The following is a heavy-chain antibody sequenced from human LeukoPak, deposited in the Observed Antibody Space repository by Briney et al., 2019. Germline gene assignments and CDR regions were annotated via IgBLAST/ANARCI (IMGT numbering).Heavy chain of an antibody. Sequence: PGGFLRLSCAASGFTFSSYAMSWVRQAPGKGLEWVSPISGSGSSTYYADSVKGRFTISRDNSKNTLYLQMNSLRAEDTAVYYCAKGVAVASPYYFDYWGQGTLVTVSS. V-gene: IGHV3-23*01. CDR3: AKGVAVASPYYFDY. CDR2: ISGSGSST. D-gene: IGHD6-19*01. J-gene: IGHJ4*02. CDR1: GFTFSSYA.